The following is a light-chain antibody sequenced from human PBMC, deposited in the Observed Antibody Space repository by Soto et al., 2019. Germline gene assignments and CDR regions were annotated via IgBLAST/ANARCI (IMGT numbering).Light chain of an antibody. CDR2: EAS. CDR3: QQSHSTPPT. CDR1: HNIVTY. Sequence: DIHMAKSPPSLSASVGDRVTITCRASHNIVTYLNWYQQKAGKAPSLLIYEASHLQSGVPFRFFGSGSGTDFTLTIDNLQYEDSATYYCQQSHSTPPTFGQGTKLEIK. V-gene: IGKV1-39*01. J-gene: IGKJ2*01.